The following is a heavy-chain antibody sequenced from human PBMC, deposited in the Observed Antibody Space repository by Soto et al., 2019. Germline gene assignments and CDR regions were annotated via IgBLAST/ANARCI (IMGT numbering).Heavy chain of an antibody. CDR2: INPTNGNR. V-gene: IGHV1-3*01. Sequence: APVNLYCKSSGYTNTVYLMHWVRKATEQRLEWVAWINPTNGNRNYSQKFQGRVTITRDTSASSAYMELSSLRSEDTAVYYCAREGCTNGVCYDAAFDIWGQGTMVTVSS. D-gene: IGHD2-8*01. CDR1: GYTNTVYL. CDR3: AREGCTNGVCYDAAFDI. J-gene: IGHJ3*02.